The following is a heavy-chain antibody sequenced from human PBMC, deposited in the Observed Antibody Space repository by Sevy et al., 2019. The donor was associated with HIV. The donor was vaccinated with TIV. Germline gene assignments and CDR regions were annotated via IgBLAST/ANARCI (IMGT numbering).Heavy chain of an antibody. J-gene: IGHJ4*02. CDR3: ARGGDGYNWAFDY. Sequence: GGSLRLSCAASGFTVSSNYMNWVRQAPGKGLEWVSVIYSGGSTYSADSVKVRFTISRDNSKNTLFLQMNSLRVEDTAVYYCARGGDGYNWAFDYWGQGTLVTVSS. V-gene: IGHV3-53*01. CDR2: IYSGGST. CDR1: GFTVSSNY. D-gene: IGHD5-12*01.